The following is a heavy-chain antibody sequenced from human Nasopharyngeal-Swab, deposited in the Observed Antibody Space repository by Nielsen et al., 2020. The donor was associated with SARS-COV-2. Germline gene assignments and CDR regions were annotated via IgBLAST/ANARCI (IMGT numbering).Heavy chain of an antibody. V-gene: IGHV4-34*01. D-gene: IGHD3-10*01. CDR2: INRSGST. J-gene: IGHJ3*02. CDR3: ARGDYDGSGSLDAFDI. Sequence: SETLSLTCAVYGGSFSGYYWSWIRQPPGKGLEWIGKINRSGSTNYNPSLKSRVTISVDTSKNQFSLRLSSVTAADTAVYYCARGDYDGSGSLDAFDIWGQGTMVTVSS. CDR1: GGSFSGYY.